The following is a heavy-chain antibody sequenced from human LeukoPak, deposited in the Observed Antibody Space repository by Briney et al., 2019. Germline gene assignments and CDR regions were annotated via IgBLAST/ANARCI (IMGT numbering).Heavy chain of an antibody. CDR2: ISGSGGST. D-gene: IGHD3-22*01. J-gene: IGHJ4*02. CDR3: AREILYYYDSSGPGSVDY. CDR1: GFTFSSYG. Sequence: PGGSLRLSCAASGFTFSSYGMSWVRQAPGKGLEWVSAISGSGGSTYYADSVKGRFTISRDNAKNSLYLQMNSLRAEDTAVYYCAREILYYYDSSGPGSVDYWGQGTLVTVSS. V-gene: IGHV3-23*01.